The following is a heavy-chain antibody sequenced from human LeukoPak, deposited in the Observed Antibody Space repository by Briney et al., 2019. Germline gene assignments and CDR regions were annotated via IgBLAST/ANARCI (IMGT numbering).Heavy chain of an antibody. CDR2: IYNSGST. CDR3: ARGNPIVNSYGLSFDY. CDR1: GGSISSYY. Sequence: SETLSLTCTVSGGSISSYYWSWIRQPPGKGLEWIGYIYNSGSTYHNPSLKSRVTISVDTSRNQFSLNLRSVTAADTAVYYCARGNPIVNSYGLSFDYWGQGSLVTVSS. V-gene: IGHV4-59*01. J-gene: IGHJ4*02. D-gene: IGHD5-18*01.